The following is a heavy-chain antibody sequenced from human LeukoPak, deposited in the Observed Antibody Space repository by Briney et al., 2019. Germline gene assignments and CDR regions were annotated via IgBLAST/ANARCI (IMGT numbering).Heavy chain of an antibody. CDR2: ISHDGSNK. D-gene: IGHD6-13*01. CDR1: GFTFSSYA. V-gene: IGHV3-30*04. J-gene: IGHJ6*03. Sequence: PGRSLRLSCAASGFTFSSYAMHWVRQAPGKGLEWVAVISHDGSNKYYADSVKGRFTISRDNSKNTLYLQMNSLRAEDTAVYYCARDHNRGIAAAEVYYYYYMDVWGKGTTVTISS. CDR3: ARDHNRGIAAAEVYYYYYMDV.